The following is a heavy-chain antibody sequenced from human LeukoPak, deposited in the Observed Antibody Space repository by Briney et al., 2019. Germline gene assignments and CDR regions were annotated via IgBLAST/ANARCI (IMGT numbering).Heavy chain of an antibody. Sequence: SVKVSCKASGGTFSSYSISWVRQAPGQGLEWMGGIIPIFGTANYAQKFQGRVTITADESTSTAYMELSSLGSEDTAVYYCARVQVVGKDYYYGMDVWGKGTTVTVSS. D-gene: IGHD1-26*01. CDR2: IIPIFGTA. CDR3: ARVQVVGKDYYYGMDV. J-gene: IGHJ6*04. CDR1: GGTFSSYS. V-gene: IGHV1-69*13.